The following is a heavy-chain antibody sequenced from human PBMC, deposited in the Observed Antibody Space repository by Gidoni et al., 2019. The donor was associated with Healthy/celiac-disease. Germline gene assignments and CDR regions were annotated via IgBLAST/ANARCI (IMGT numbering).Heavy chain of an antibody. CDR1: GYTFTGYY. D-gene: IGHD3-16*02. J-gene: IGHJ4*02. Sequence: QVQLVQSGAEEKKPGASVKVSCKAYGYTFTGYYIHCVRLAPGHGPEWMGCINPNSGGTNYAQKFLGRVTMTRDTSISTAYMELSRLRSDDTAVYYCARVSPHDYVGGSYRSGFDYWGQGTLVTVSS. V-gene: IGHV1-2*02. CDR2: INPNSGGT. CDR3: ARVSPHDYVGGSYRSGFDY.